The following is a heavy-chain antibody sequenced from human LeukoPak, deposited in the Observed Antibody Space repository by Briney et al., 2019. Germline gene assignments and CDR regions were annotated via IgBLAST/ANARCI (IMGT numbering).Heavy chain of an antibody. Sequence: GGSLRLSCAASGFTFSSYEMNWVRQAPGKGLEWVSYISSSGSTIYYADSVKGRFTISRDNAKNSLYLQMNSLRAEDTAVYYCAREKVDTVGAIDYWGQGTLVTVSS. V-gene: IGHV3-48*03. J-gene: IGHJ4*02. D-gene: IGHD1-26*01. CDR2: ISSSGSTI. CDR1: GFTFSSYE. CDR3: AREKVDTVGAIDY.